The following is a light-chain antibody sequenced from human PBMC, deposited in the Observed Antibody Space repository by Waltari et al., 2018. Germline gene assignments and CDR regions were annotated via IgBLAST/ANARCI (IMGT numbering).Light chain of an antibody. J-gene: IGLJ3*02. CDR2: DVP. Sequence: YALTQPSSVSGSHGPSATTSCTGLSSDASDFNFFSWYQHPPGKAPKRLIDDVPNRPSGVPDRLSGSKSGNTASLTISGLQAEDDADYYCCSYAGSHPNWVFGGVTKLTVL. CDR3: CSYAGSHPNWV. CDR1: SSDASDFNF. V-gene: IGLV2-11*01.